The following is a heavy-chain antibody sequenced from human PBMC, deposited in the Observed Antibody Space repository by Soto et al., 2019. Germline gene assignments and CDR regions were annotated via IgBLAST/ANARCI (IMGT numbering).Heavy chain of an antibody. J-gene: IGHJ6*02. Sequence: QVQLVQSGAEVKKPGSSVKVSCKASGDTFSSYAISWVRQVPGQGLEWMGGIMPIFGTPDYAQNFQGRVTITAYDSTSTACMDRGSVRSEATGVYYCARDKARLQLGGNCYYIMDVWGPGATVTVSS. CDR1: GDTFSSYA. V-gene: IGHV1-69*12. CDR2: IMPIFGTP. CDR3: ARDKARLQLGGNCYYIMDV. D-gene: IGHD5-12*01.